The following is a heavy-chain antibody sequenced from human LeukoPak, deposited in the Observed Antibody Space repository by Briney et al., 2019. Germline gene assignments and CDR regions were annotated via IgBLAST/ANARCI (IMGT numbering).Heavy chain of an antibody. CDR1: GGSISSGGYY. J-gene: IGHJ4*02. Sequence: SQTLSLTCTVSGGSISSGGYYWSWIRQHPGKGLEWIGYIYYSGSTCYNPSLKSRVTISVDTSKNQFSLKLSSVTAADTAVYYCARSDYYGSGSYYNQLYYFDYWGQGTLVTVSS. D-gene: IGHD3-10*01. CDR3: ARSDYYGSGSYYNQLYYFDY. V-gene: IGHV4-31*03. CDR2: IYYSGST.